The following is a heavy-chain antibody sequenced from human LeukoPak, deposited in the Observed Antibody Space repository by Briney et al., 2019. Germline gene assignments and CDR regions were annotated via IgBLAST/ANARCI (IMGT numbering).Heavy chain of an antibody. J-gene: IGHJ3*01. Sequence: ASVKVSCKASGDTLSSYDISWVRQAPGQGLEWMRGIIPIFGTANYAQKFQGRVTITADESTSTAYMELSSLRSEDTAMYYCARGPQVGAFDLWGQGTMVTVSS. CDR2: IIPIFGTA. V-gene: IGHV1-69*13. CDR3: ARGPQVGAFDL. D-gene: IGHD1-26*01. CDR1: GDTLSSYD.